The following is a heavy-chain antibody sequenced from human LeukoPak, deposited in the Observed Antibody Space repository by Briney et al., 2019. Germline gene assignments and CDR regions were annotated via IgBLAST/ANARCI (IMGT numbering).Heavy chain of an antibody. D-gene: IGHD5-18*01. CDR3: ARDSYDVDTAMDPFDY. V-gene: IGHV1-18*01. J-gene: IGHJ4*02. CDR2: ISAYNGNT. CDR1: GYTFTSYG. Sequence: VASVKVSCKASGYTFTSYGISWVRQAPGQGLEWMGWISAYNGNTNYAQKLQGRVTMTTDTSTSTAYMELRSLRSDDTAVYYCARDSYDVDTAMDPFDYWGQGTLVTASS.